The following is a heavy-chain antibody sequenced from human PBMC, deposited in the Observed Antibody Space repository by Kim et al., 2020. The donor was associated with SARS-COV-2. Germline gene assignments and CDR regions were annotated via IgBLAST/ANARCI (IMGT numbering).Heavy chain of an antibody. V-gene: IGHV3-30*04. CDR3: AKGYSSTWPDAFDI. J-gene: IGHJ3*02. D-gene: IGHD6-13*01. CDR1: EFTFSNYA. CDR2: ISYDGSNK. Sequence: GGSLRLSCAASEFTFSNYAMHWVRQAPGKGLEWVAVISYDGSNKYYAHSVKGRFTISRDNSKNTLYLQMNSLRAEDTAVFYCAKGYSSTWPDAFDIWGQGTMVTVSS.